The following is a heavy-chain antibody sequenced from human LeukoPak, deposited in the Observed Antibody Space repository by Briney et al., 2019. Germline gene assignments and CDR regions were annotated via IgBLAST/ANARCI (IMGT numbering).Heavy chain of an antibody. CDR1: GYSISSGYY. V-gene: IGHV4-38-2*02. Sequence: PSETLSLTCTVSGYSISSGYYWGWIRQPPGKGLEWIGSIYHSGSTYYNPSLKSRVTISVDTSKNQFSLKLSSVTAAGTAVYYCARVLSSGIVVVPAAILDYWGQGTLVTVSS. CDR3: ARVLSSGIVVVPAAILDY. CDR2: IYHSGST. D-gene: IGHD2-2*01. J-gene: IGHJ4*02.